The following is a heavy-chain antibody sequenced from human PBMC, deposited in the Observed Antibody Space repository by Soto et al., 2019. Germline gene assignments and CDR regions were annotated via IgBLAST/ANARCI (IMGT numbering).Heavy chain of an antibody. CDR1: GGSISSYY. D-gene: IGHD6-13*01. CDR2: IYTSGST. CDR3: ARDFGYSSSWYNWFDP. J-gene: IGHJ5*02. Sequence: QVQLQESGPGLVKPSETLSLTCTVSGGSISSYYWSWIRQPAGKGLEWIGRIYTSGSTNYNPSLKSRVTMSVDTSKIQFSLKLSSVTAADTAVYYCARDFGYSSSWYNWFDPWGQGTLVTVSS. V-gene: IGHV4-4*07.